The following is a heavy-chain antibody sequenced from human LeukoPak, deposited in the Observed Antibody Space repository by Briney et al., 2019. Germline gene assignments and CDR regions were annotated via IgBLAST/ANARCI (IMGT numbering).Heavy chain of an antibody. CDR1: GYTFTNYP. CDR2: FNTNTGNP. CDR3: ARGGDSRGQGSPFDY. Sequence: ASVKVSCKTSGYTFTNYPIIWVRQAPGQGLECMGWFNTNTGNPTFVQGFTGRFVFSLDTSVSAAYLQISSLKAEDTSVYYCARGGDSRGQGSPFDYWGQRTLVTVSS. J-gene: IGHJ4*02. D-gene: IGHD6-19*01. V-gene: IGHV7-4-1*02.